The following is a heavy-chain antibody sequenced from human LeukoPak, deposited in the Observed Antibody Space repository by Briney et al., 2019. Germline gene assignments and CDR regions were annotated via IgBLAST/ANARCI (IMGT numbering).Heavy chain of an antibody. D-gene: IGHD6-6*01. CDR3: AKGGSSSNYYYMDV. CDR2: IKQDGSEK. V-gene: IGHV3-7*01. CDR1: GVTFSSFW. J-gene: IGHJ6*03. Sequence: GGSLRLCCAASGVTFSSFWMSWGRQAPGQGLEWVVNIKQDGSEKYYVDSVKGRFTISRDNAKNSLYLQMNSLRAEDTAVYYCAKGGSSSNYYYMDVWGKGTTVTVSS.